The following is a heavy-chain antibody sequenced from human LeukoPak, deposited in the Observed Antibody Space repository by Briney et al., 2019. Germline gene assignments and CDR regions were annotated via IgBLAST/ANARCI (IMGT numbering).Heavy chain of an antibody. D-gene: IGHD3-10*01. CDR3: ARVVSTYYYGSGSYYNLYNWFDP. J-gene: IGHJ5*02. CDR2: IYHSGST. Sequence: SETLSLTCTVSGGSISSGSYYWSWIRQPPGKGLEWIGYIYHSGSTYYNPSLKSRVTISVDRSKNQFSLKLSSVTAADTAVYYCARVVSTYYYGSGSYYNLYNWFDPWGQGTLVTVSS. V-gene: IGHV4-30-2*01. CDR1: GGSISSGSYY.